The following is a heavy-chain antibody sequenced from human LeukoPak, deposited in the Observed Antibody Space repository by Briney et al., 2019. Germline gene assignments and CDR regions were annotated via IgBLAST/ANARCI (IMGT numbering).Heavy chain of an antibody. Sequence: PGRSLRLSCAASGFTFSSYGMHWVRQAPGKGLEWVAVISYDGSNKYYADSVKGRFTISRDNSKNTLYLQMNSLRAEDTAVYYCAKDLGIAAAGSDYWGQGTLVTVSS. J-gene: IGHJ4*02. V-gene: IGHV3-30*18. D-gene: IGHD6-13*01. CDR2: ISYDGSNK. CDR1: GFTFSSYG. CDR3: AKDLGIAAAGSDY.